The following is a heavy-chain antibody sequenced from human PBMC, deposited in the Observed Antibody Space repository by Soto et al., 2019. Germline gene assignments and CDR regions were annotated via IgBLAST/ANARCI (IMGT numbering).Heavy chain of an antibody. Sequence: GESLKISCKGSGYSFTSYWIGWVRQMPGKGLEWMGIIYPGDSDTGYSPSFQGQVTISADKSISTAYLQWSSLKASDTAMYYCARSRPVLRYFDWLSGNWFDPWGQGTLVTVSS. J-gene: IGHJ5*02. CDR3: ARSRPVLRYFDWLSGNWFDP. CDR1: GYSFTSYW. V-gene: IGHV5-51*01. D-gene: IGHD3-9*01. CDR2: IYPGDSDT.